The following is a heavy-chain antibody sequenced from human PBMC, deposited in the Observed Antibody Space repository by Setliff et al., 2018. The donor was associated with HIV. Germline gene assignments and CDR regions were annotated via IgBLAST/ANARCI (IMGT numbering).Heavy chain of an antibody. CDR2: IKEDGSDK. V-gene: IGHV3-7*01. Sequence: PGGSLRLSCAASGFTFSSYWMSWVRQAPGKGLEWVANIKEDGSDKAYVDSVKGRFTISRDNAKNSLYLQMNSLRVDDTAVYYCARDHGGKDSWGQGTLVTVSS. CDR3: ARDHGGKDS. CDR1: GFTFSSYW. J-gene: IGHJ4*02.